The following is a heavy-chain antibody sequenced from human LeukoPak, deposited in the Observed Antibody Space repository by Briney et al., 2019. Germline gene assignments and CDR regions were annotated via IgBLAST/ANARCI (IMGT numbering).Heavy chain of an antibody. CDR1: GLTFSNFV. CDR3: AKDYYGWGTSSCGMDV. Sequence: PGGSLRLSCAASGLTFSNFVIHWVRQAPGKGLEWVSMISSDGSRVYYADSVKGRFTISRDNSENTAYLQMNSLETEDTAVYYCAKDYYGWGTSSCGMDVWGQGTTLTVSS. D-gene: IGHD3-10*01. V-gene: IGHV3-30*01. CDR2: ISSDGSRV. J-gene: IGHJ6*02.